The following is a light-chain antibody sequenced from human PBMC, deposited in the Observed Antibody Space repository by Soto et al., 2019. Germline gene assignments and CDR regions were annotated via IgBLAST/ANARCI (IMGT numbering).Light chain of an antibody. J-gene: IGKJ1*01. CDR1: QSISTY. Sequence: TQLTQSPSSLSASVGKRVTITCRPSQSISTYLNWYQQKPQKAPKLLIYAASSLQSGVPSRFSGSGSGTDFTLTISSLQSEDFATYYCQQSYSTPQTFGQGTKVDIK. CDR2: AAS. V-gene: IGKV1-39*01. CDR3: QQSYSTPQT.